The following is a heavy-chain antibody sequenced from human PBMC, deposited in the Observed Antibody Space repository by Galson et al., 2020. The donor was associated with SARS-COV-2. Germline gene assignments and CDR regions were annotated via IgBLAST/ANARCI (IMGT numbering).Heavy chain of an antibody. CDR2: ISSNGGTS. Sequence: GGSLRLSCSASGFIFSDYAMHWVRQAPGKGLEYVSAISSNGGTSFYADSVNGRFTMSRDNSKNMFYLQMTALRLEDTAFYYCLSYSSTRQNHWGQGTLVTVSS. J-gene: IGHJ5*02. CDR1: GFIFSDYA. CDR3: LSYSSTRQNH. V-gene: IGHV3-64D*06. D-gene: IGHD6-13*01.